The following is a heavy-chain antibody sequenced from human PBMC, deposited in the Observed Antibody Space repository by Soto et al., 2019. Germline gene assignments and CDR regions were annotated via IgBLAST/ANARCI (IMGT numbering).Heavy chain of an antibody. D-gene: IGHD6-19*01. CDR1: GFTFSPYW. J-gene: IGHJ4*02. CDR3: ARGPLSSGWLPFDS. Sequence: GGSLRLSCAASGFTFSPYWMNWVRQPPGKGLVWVSVINGDGDRTAYADSVKGRFTISRDNAKNTLYLRMNSLRAEDTAVYYCARGPLSSGWLPFDSWGQGTLVTVSS. V-gene: IGHV3-74*01. CDR2: INGDGDRT.